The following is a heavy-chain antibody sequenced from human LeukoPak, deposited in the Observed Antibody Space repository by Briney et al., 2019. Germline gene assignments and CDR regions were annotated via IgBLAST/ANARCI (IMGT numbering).Heavy chain of an antibody. V-gene: IGHV3-11*04. CDR1: GFTFSDYY. J-gene: IGHJ3*02. CDR2: ISSSGSTI. D-gene: IGHD5-18*01. Sequence: GGSLRLSCAASGFTFSDYYMSWIRQAPGKGLEWVSYISSSGSTIYYADSVKGRFTISRDNAKNSLYLQMNSLRAEDTAVYYCARYTAMVNDAFDIWGQGTMVTVSS. CDR3: ARYTAMVNDAFDI.